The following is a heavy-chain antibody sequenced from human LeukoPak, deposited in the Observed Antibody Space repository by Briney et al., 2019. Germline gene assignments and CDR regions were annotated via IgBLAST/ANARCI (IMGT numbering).Heavy chain of an antibody. Sequence: SGPALVKPTPTLTLTCAFSGFSLTTSGMCVSWIRQPPGKALEWLARIDWDNDKYYSTSLKTRLTISKDTSENQVVLTMTNMDPVDTATYYCARVTMVRGVTLGLDYWGQGALVTVSS. J-gene: IGHJ4*02. CDR2: IDWDNDK. CDR1: GFSLTTSGMC. D-gene: IGHD3-10*01. CDR3: ARVTMVRGVTLGLDY. V-gene: IGHV2-70*11.